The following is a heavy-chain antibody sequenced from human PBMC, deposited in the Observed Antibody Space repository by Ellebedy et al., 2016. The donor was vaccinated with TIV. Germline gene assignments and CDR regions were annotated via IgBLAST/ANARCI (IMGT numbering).Heavy chain of an antibody. J-gene: IGHJ6*03. D-gene: IGHD2-2*01. CDR2: IVVGSGNT. CDR1: GFTFTSSA. CDR3: AKQAIVVVPAAPYYYYYYMDV. V-gene: IGHV1-58*02. Sequence: SVKVSCXASGFTFTSSAMQWVRQARGQRLEWIGWIVVGSGNTNYAQKFQERVTITRDMSTSTAYMELSSLRSEDTAVYYCAKQAIVVVPAAPYYYYYYMDVWGKGTTVTVSS.